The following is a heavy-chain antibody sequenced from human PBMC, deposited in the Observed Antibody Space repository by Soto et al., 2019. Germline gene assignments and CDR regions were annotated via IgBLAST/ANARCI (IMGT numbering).Heavy chain of an antibody. CDR1: GFTFDNAW. Sequence: EVQLVESGGGLVKPGGSLRLSCAASGFTFDNAWLTWVRQAPGKGLEWVGRVESNVDGGTTDYTAPVKGRFTISRDDSKNTLYLQMNSLKIEDTAVYYCTTGIGYDTSGYYRGWVDYWGQGTLVTVSS. CDR2: VESNVDGGTT. D-gene: IGHD3-22*01. J-gene: IGHJ4*02. V-gene: IGHV3-15*04. CDR3: TTGIGYDTSGYYRGWVDY.